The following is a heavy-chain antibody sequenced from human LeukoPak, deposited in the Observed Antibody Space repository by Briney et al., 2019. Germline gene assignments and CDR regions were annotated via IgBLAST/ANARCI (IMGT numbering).Heavy chain of an antibody. V-gene: IGHV1-8*03. J-gene: IGHJ4*02. D-gene: IGHD3-10*01. CDR1: GYAFTSYD. CDR3: ARGRGTMVRGVIRQYYFDY. Sequence: ASVKVSCKASGYAFTSYDINWVRQATGQGLEWMGWMNPNSGNTGYAQKFQGRVTITRNTSISTAYMELSSLRSEDTAVYHCARGRGTMVRGVIRQYYFDYWGQGTLVTVSS. CDR2: MNPNSGNT.